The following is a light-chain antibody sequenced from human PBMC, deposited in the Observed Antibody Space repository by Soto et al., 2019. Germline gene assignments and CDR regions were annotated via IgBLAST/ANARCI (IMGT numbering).Light chain of an antibody. J-gene: IGKJ5*01. V-gene: IGKV3D-15*01. CDR2: GAS. CDR3: QQYNKWPSIT. CDR1: QSVSSN. Sequence: EIVMTQSPATLSVSPGERATLSCRASQSVSSNLAWYQQKPGQAPRLLIYGASTRATGIPARFSGSGSGTEFTLTISSLQSEEFAVYYCQQYNKWPSITCGQGTRLEIK.